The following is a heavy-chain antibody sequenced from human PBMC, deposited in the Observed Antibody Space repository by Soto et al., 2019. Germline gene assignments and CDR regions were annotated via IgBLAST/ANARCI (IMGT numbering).Heavy chain of an antibody. J-gene: IGHJ4*02. V-gene: IGHV4-59*01. CDR1: GGSISTSY. CDR3: ARDDDHAALGY. D-gene: IGHD6-25*01. CDR2: IYYSGNT. Sequence: LSLTCTVPGGSISTSYLSWLRQPPEKGLEWIGYIYYSGNTNYNPSLKSRVSISVDTSKSQFSLKLSSVTAADTAAYYCARDDDHAALGYWGPGTLVTVSS.